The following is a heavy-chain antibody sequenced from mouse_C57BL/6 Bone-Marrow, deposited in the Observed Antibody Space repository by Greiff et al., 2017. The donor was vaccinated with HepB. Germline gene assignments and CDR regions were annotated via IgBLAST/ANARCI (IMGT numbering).Heavy chain of an antibody. CDR1: GYTFTSYW. D-gene: IGHD2-4*01. J-gene: IGHJ2*01. CDR2: IDPSDSYT. CDR3: ARSRDYGDDFDY. Sequence: QVQLQQPGAELVMPGASVKLSCKASGYTFTSYWMHWVKQRPGQGFEWIGEIDPSDSYTNYNQKFKGKSTLTVDKSSSTAYMQLSSLTSEDSAVYYCARSRDYGDDFDYWGRGTTLTVSS. V-gene: IGHV1-69*01.